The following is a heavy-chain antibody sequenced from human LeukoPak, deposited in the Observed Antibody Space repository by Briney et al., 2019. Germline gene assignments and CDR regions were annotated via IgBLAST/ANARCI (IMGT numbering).Heavy chain of an antibody. Sequence: GGSLRLSCAASGFTFSNYSMHWVRQAPGKGLVWVSRINSDGSSTSYADSVKGRFTISRDNAKNTLYLQMNSLRAEDSAVYYCEMTAPYYYCMDVWVQGTTVTVSS. CDR1: GFTFSNYS. V-gene: IGHV3-74*01. J-gene: IGHJ6*02. CDR2: INSDGSST. CDR3: EMTAPYYYCMDV. D-gene: IGHD5-18*01.